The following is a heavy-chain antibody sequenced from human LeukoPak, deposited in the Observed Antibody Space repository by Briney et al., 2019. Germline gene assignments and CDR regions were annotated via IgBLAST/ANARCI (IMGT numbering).Heavy chain of an antibody. V-gene: IGHV1-8*03. CDR3: ASGPRLITRQGKRRLYYFDY. J-gene: IGHJ4*02. D-gene: IGHD3-10*01. CDR1: GYTFTSYD. CDR2: MNPNSGNT. Sequence: ASVKVSCKASGYTFTSYDINWVRQATGQGLEWIGWMNPNSGNTGYAQKFQGRVTITRNTSISTAYRELSRLSPEATAVYHCASGPRLITRQGKRRLYYFDYWGEGPLVTVP.